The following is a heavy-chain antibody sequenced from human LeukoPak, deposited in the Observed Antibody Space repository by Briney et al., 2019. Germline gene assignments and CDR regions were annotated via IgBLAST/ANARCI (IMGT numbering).Heavy chain of an antibody. CDR2: IKQDGSEK. Sequence: GGSLRLSCAASGFTFSSYWMSWVRQAPGKGLEWVANIKQDGSEKYYVDSVKGRFTISRDNAKNSLYLQMNSLRAEDTAVYYCARDGPGIAAAAPWYWGQGTLVTVSS. CDR3: ARDGPGIAAAAPWY. J-gene: IGHJ4*02. CDR1: GFTFSSYW. D-gene: IGHD6-13*01. V-gene: IGHV3-7*03.